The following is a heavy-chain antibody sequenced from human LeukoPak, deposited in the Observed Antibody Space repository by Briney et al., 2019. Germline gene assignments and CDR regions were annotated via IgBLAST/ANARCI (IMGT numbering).Heavy chain of an antibody. V-gene: IGHV1-2*02. Sequence: ASAKVSCKASGYTFTGYYMHWVRQAPGQGLEWMGWINPNSGGTNYAQKFQGRVTMTRDTSISTAYMELSRLRSDDTAVYYCARARGSGGRDVRGFDYWGQGTLVTVSS. CDR3: ARARGSGGRDVRGFDY. D-gene: IGHD2-15*01. CDR1: GYTFTGYY. J-gene: IGHJ4*02. CDR2: INPNSGGT.